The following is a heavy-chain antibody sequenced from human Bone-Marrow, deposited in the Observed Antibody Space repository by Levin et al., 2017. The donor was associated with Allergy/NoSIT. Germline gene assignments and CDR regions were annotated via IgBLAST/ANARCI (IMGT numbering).Heavy chain of an antibody. Sequence: SQTLSLTCAVSGGSVSSTSYYWTWIRQSPGKGLEWIGYVYYSGTTNYNPSLKSRVTMSVDTSQNQVSLTLFSVTAADTAVYYCAREGHCNGGSCYLDYWGQGVRVSVSS. CDR2: VYYSGTT. D-gene: IGHD2-15*01. CDR3: AREGHCNGGSCYLDY. J-gene: IGHJ4*02. V-gene: IGHV4-61*01. CDR1: GGSVSSTSYY.